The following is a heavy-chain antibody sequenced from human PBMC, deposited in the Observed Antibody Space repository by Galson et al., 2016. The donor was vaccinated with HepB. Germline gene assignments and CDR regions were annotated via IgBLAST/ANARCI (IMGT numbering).Heavy chain of an antibody. D-gene: IGHD3-22*01. CDR3: SKITDSNNSGKIDY. CDR2: ISESGVST. J-gene: IGHJ4*02. CDR1: GFTLRNYA. Sequence: SLRLSCAASGFTLRNYAMTWVRQAPGKGLEWVSAISESGVSTYYADSVKGRFTISRDNSKNRLYLQMNSLRAEDTAVYFCSKITDSNNSGKIDYWGQGTLVTVSS. V-gene: IGHV3-23*01.